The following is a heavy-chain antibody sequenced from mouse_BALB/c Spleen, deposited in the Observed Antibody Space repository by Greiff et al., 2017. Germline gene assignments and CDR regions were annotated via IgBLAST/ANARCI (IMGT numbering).Heavy chain of an antibody. D-gene: IGHD4-1*01. J-gene: IGHJ1*01. Sequence: VHVKQSGAELVKPGASVKLSCTASGFNIKDTYMHWVKQRPEQGLEWIGRIDPANGNTKYDPKFQGKATITADTSSNTAYLQLSSLTSEDTAVYYCARTGWYFDVWGAGTTVTVSS. CDR2: IDPANGNT. CDR1: GFNIKDTY. V-gene: IGHV14-3*02. CDR3: ARTGWYFDV.